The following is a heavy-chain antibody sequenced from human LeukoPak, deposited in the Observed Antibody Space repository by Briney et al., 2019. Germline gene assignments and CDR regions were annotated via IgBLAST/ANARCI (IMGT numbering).Heavy chain of an antibody. V-gene: IGHV4-38-2*02. CDR3: ARDLYSGSSSFFDY. J-gene: IGHJ4*02. CDR2: IYHSGST. D-gene: IGHD1-26*01. Sequence: SETLSLTCTVSGYSISGGYYWGWIRQPPGKGLEWIGSIYHSGSTYYNPSLKSRVTISVDTSKNQFSLKLSSVTAADTAVYYCARDLYSGSSSFFDYWGQGTLVTVSS. CDR1: GYSISGGYY.